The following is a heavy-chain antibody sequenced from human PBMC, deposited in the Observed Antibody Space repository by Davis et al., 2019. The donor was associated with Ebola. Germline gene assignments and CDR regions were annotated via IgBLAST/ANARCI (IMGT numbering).Heavy chain of an antibody. V-gene: IGHV4-39*01. CDR2: IFYSGTT. CDR3: ARQGRAGYASGSYFYGLDV. Sequence: SETLSLTCTVSGDSISSESYYWAWIRQPPGKGLEWIGSIFYSGTTYYTPSLKSRATTSVDTSKNQFSLKLNSLTAADTAVYFCARQGRAGYASGSYFYGLDVWGQGTTVTVSS. D-gene: IGHD3-10*01. J-gene: IGHJ6*02. CDR1: GDSISSESYY.